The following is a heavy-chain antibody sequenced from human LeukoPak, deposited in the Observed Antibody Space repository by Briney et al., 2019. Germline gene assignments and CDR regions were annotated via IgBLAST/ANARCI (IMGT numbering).Heavy chain of an antibody. J-gene: IGHJ4*02. CDR3: ARKYYYGSGSYGIDY. V-gene: IGHV5-51*01. CDR1: GYTFTDYY. D-gene: IGHD3-10*01. CDR2: VCPSDSDT. Sequence: GESLKISCKASGYTFTDYYIGWVRQMPGKGLEWMGIVCPSDSDTRYSPSFQGQVTISADKSISTAYLQWSSLKASDTAMYYCARKYYYGSGSYGIDYWGQGTLVTVSS.